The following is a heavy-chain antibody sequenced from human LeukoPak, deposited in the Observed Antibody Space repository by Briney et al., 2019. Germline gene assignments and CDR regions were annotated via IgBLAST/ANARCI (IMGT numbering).Heavy chain of an antibody. Sequence: ASVKVSCKASGYTFTGFFMHWVRQAPGQGLEWMGWVNPNMGDAYYAQKFQGRVTMTRDRSINTAYMELSRLTSDDTAVYYCARMDLDGGDSIGFDSWGQGTLVTVSS. J-gene: IGHJ5*01. CDR3: ARMDLDGGDSIGFDS. CDR2: VNPNMGDA. V-gene: IGHV1-2*02. CDR1: GYTFTGFF. D-gene: IGHD2-21*02.